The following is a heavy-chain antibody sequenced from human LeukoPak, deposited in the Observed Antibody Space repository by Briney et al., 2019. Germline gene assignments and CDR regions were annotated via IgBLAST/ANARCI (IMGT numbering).Heavy chain of an antibody. CDR1: GYTFTGYY. D-gene: IGHD3-22*01. V-gene: IGHV1-2*02. CDR2: INPNSGGT. CDR3: ARDPTVVVITNDAFDI. Sequence: GASVKVSCKASGYTFTGYYMHWVRQAPGQGLEWMGWINPNSGGTNYAQKFQGRVTMTRDTSISTAYMELSRLRSGDTAVYYCARDPTVVVITNDAFDIWGQGTMVTVSS. J-gene: IGHJ3*02.